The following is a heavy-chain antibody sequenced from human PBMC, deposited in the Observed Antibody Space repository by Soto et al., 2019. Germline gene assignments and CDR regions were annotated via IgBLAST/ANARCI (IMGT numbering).Heavy chain of an antibody. D-gene: IGHD5-12*01. CDR3: ARDLGHSGYDSSGHFDY. J-gene: IGHJ4*02. CDR1: GFTFSSYS. V-gene: IGHV3-21*01. CDR2: ISSSSSYI. Sequence: EVQLVESGGGLVKPGGSLRLSCAASGFTFSSYSMNWVRQAPGKGLEWVSSISSSSSYIYYADSVKGRFTISRDNAKNSLYLQMNSLRAEDTAVYYCARDLGHSGYDSSGHFDYWGQGTLVTVSS.